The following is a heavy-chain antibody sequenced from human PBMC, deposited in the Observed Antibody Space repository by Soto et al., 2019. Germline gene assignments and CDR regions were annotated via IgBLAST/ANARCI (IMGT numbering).Heavy chain of an antibody. CDR1: GFTFSRYW. Sequence: EVQVVESGGGLVQPGGSLRLSCAASGFTFSRYWMHWVRQVPGKGLVWVSRINIEGTSATYADSVKGRFTISRDNARNTLFLQMNSLRAEDSAVYYCAAGLLPRIRGTTLNPWGQGTLVIVSS. J-gene: IGHJ5*02. CDR2: INIEGTSA. CDR3: AAGLLPRIRGTTLNP. V-gene: IGHV3-74*01. D-gene: IGHD1-7*01.